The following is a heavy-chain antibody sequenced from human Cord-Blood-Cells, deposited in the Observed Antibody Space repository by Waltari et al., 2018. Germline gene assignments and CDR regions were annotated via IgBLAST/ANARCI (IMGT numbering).Heavy chain of an antibody. Sequence: QVQLVQSGAEVKKPGSSVKVSCKASGGTFSSYAIRWVRQAPGQGLEWMGGIIPIFGTANYAQKFQGRVTITADESTSTAYMELSSLRSEDTAVYYCARVSGPTYYYGSGSPNWFDPWGQGTLVTVSS. J-gene: IGHJ5*02. D-gene: IGHD3-10*01. CDR3: ARVSGPTYYYGSGSPNWFDP. CDR2: IIPIFGTA. V-gene: IGHV1-69*01. CDR1: GGTFSSYA.